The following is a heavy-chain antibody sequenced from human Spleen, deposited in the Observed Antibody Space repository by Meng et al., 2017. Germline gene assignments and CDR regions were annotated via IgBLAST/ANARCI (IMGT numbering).Heavy chain of an antibody. Sequence: SETLSLTCTVSGGSISSGSYYWSWIRQPAGKGLEWIGRIYTSGSTNYNPSLKSRVTISVDTSKNQFSLKLSSVTTADTAVYYCARGSMVRGVTLFDYWGQGTLVTVSS. J-gene: IGHJ4*02. CDR3: ARGSMVRGVTLFDY. CDR1: GGSISSGSYY. V-gene: IGHV4-61*02. D-gene: IGHD3-10*01. CDR2: IYTSGST.